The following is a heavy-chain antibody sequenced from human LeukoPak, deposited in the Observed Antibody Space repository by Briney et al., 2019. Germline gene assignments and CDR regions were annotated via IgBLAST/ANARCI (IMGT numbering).Heavy chain of an antibody. CDR2: IYYSGST. CDR1: GGSISSYY. CDR3: ARHSSSWYDNYYYYYGMDV. Sequence: SETLSLTCTVSGGSISSYYWSWIRQPPGKGLEWIGYIYYSGSTNYNPSLKSRVTISVDTSKNQLSLKLSSVTAADTAVYYCARHSSSWYDNYYYYYGMDVWGQGTTVTVSS. D-gene: IGHD6-13*01. J-gene: IGHJ6*02. V-gene: IGHV4-59*01.